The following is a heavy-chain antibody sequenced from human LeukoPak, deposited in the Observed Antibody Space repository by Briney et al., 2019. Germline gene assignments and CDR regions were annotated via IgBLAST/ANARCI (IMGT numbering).Heavy chain of an antibody. CDR2: INPSGGST. V-gene: IGHV1-46*01. D-gene: IGHD5-12*01. Sequence: ASVKVSCKASGYTFTSYYMHWVRQAPGQGLEWMGIINPSGGSTSYAQKFQGRVTMTTDTSTSTAYMELRSLRSDDTAVYYCARTSHYVDIAATIPYGIYYFDYWGQGTLVTVSS. CDR3: ARTSHYVDIAATIPYGIYYFDY. CDR1: GYTFTSYY. J-gene: IGHJ4*02.